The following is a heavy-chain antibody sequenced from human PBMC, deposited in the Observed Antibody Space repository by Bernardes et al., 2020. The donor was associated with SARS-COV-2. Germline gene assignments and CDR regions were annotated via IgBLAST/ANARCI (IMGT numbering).Heavy chain of an antibody. CDR3: ARGSSDGLNYGDFDY. CDR1: GFSLSTSGVG. D-gene: IGHD3-16*01. J-gene: IGHJ4*02. Sequence: SGPTLVKPTQTLTLTCTFSGFSLSTSGVGVGWIRQPPGKALEWLALIYWDDDKRYSPSLKSRLTITKDTSKNQVVLTMTNMDPVDTATYYCARGSSDGLNYGDFDYWGQGILVTVSS. V-gene: IGHV2-5*02. CDR2: IYWDDDK.